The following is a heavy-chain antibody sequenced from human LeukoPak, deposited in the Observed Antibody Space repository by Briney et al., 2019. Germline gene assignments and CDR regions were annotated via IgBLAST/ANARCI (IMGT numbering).Heavy chain of an antibody. Sequence: ASVKVSCKASGYTFTSYGISWVRQAPGQGLEWMGWISAYNGNTNYAQKLQGRVTMTTDTSTSTAYMELRSLRSDDTAVYYCARDYTPGIAAAGTHYYYGMDVWGQGTTVTVSS. CDR2: ISAYNGNT. D-gene: IGHD6-13*01. J-gene: IGHJ6*02. V-gene: IGHV1-18*01. CDR3: ARDYTPGIAAAGTHYYYGMDV. CDR1: GYTFTSYG.